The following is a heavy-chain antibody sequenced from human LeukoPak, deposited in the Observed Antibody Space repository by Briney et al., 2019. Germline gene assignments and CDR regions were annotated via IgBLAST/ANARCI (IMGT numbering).Heavy chain of an antibody. V-gene: IGHV4-34*01. Sequence: PSETLSLTCAVYGGSFSGYYWSWIRQPPGKGLEWIGEINHSGSTNYNPSLKSRVTISVDTSKNQFSLKLSSVTAADTAVYYCARFPGYSSSHHDYWGQGTLVTVSS. CDR3: ARFPGYSSSHHDY. CDR1: GGSFSGYY. D-gene: IGHD6-13*01. J-gene: IGHJ4*02. CDR2: INHSGST.